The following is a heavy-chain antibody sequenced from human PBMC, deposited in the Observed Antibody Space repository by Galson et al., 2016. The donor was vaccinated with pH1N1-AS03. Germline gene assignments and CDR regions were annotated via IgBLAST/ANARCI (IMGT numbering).Heavy chain of an antibody. D-gene: IGHD2-2*01. CDR2: IIPSLATA. Sequence: SVKVSCKAPGSTFRSYAISWIRQAPGQGLEWMGGIIPSLATAHYGQRLQGRVTITADESTTTTYMELHSLTSEDTAVFYCAKSTTSNWYDFFDSWGQGSLVMVSS. J-gene: IGHJ4*02. CDR3: AKSTTSNWYDFFDS. V-gene: IGHV1-69*13. CDR1: GSTFRSYA.